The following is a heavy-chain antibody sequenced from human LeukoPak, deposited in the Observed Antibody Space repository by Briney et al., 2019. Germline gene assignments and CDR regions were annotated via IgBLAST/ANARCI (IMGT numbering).Heavy chain of an antibody. CDR2: IGTAGDT. CDR3: TRSSYDSSGSYYFDY. J-gene: IGHJ4*02. D-gene: IGHD3-22*01. CDR1: GFTFTGYD. V-gene: IGHV3-13*01. Sequence: GGSLRLSCAASGFTFTGYDMHWVRQAIGKGLEWVSTIGTAGDTYYSGSVKGRFTSSRENARNSLYLHLNNLRAGDTAVYYCTRSSYDSSGSYYFDYWGQGTLVTVSS.